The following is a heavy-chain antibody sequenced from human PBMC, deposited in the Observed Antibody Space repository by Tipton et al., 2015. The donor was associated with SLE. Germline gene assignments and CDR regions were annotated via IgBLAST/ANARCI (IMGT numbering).Heavy chain of an antibody. J-gene: IGHJ3*02. CDR1: GGSNRSHY. CDR2: IYYSGST. Sequence: TLSLTCTVSGGSNRSHYWSWIRQPPGKGLEWIGYIYYSGSTYYNPSLKSRVTISVDTSKNQFSLKLSSVTAADTAVYYCARRGYYGSGSYLDAFDIWGQGTMVTVSS. D-gene: IGHD3-10*01. V-gene: IGHV4-59*08. CDR3: ARRGYYGSGSYLDAFDI.